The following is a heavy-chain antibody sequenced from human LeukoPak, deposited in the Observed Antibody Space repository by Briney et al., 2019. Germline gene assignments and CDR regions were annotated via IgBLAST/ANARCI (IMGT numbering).Heavy chain of an antibody. Sequence: RPGGSLRLSCAASGFTFSSYAMSWVRQAPGKGLEWVSAISVSGGSTYYADSVKGRFTISTDNSKNTLYLQMNSLRAEDTAVYYCARLNSGSYYYYYYYYMDVWGKGTTVTVSS. CDR3: ARLNSGSYYYYYYYYMDV. D-gene: IGHD1-26*01. CDR1: GFTFSSYA. CDR2: ISVSGGST. V-gene: IGHV3-23*01. J-gene: IGHJ6*03.